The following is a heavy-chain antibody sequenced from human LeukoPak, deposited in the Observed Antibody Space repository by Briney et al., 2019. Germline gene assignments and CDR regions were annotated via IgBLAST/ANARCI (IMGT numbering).Heavy chain of an antibody. CDR1: EFTFSDYY. CDR2: ISSSGTYT. J-gene: IGHJ4*02. D-gene: IGHD2-15*01. CDR3: ARSRGRSGIPYSFDY. Sequence: GGSLRLSCAASEFTFSDYYMSWIRQAPGKGLECISYISSSGTYTNYADSVKGRFSISRDNAKNSLYLQMNSLRAEDTAVYFCARSRGRSGIPYSFDYWGQGALVTVSS. V-gene: IGHV3-11*06.